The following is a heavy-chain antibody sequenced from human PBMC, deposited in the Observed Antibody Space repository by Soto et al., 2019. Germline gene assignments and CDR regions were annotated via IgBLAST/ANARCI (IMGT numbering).Heavy chain of an antibody. J-gene: IGHJ6*02. V-gene: IGHV3-30*18. CDR3: SKNRVFYDILAGQYEIRYHGMDV. D-gene: IGHD3-9*01. CDR2: ISYDGSDK. Sequence: QVHLVESGGGVVQPGRSLRLSCAASGFIFSSYGMHWVRQAPGKGLEWVAVISYDGSDKYFTDSVKGRFTISRDNSKNTMYLQMDSLRAEDTAVYYCSKNRVFYDILAGQYEIRYHGMDVWGQGTTVTVSS. CDR1: GFIFSSYG.